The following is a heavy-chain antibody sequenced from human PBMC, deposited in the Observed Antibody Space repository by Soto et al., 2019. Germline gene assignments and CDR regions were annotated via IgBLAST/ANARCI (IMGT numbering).Heavy chain of an antibody. CDR2: ISAYNGNT. J-gene: IGHJ6*02. Sequence: ASVKVSCKASGYTFTSYGISWVRQAPGQGLEWMGWISAYNGNTNYAQKLQGRVTMTTDTSTSTAYMELRSLRSDDTAVYYCARIFTGGVYYYYGMDVWGHGTTVTVSS. D-gene: IGHD3-16*01. V-gene: IGHV1-18*04. CDR3: ARIFTGGVYYYYGMDV. CDR1: GYTFTSYG.